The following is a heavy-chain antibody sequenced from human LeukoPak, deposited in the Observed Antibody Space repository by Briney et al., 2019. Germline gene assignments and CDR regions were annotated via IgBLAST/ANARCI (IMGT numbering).Heavy chain of an antibody. CDR1: GFTFSSHW. D-gene: IGHD3-16*02. V-gene: IGHV3-7*04. J-gene: IGHJ6*03. CDR2: IKQGGSEI. CDR3: ARAYRSYYYYYMDV. Sequence: GGSLRLSCAASGFTFSSHWMNWVRQAPGKGLEWVANIKQGGSEIYYVDSVKGRFTISRDDAKNSLYLQMNSLRDEDTAVYYCARAYRSYYYYYMDVWGKGTTVTVSS.